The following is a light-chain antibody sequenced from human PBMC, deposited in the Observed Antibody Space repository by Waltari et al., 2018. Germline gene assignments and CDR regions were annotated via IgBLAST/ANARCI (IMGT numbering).Light chain of an antibody. J-gene: IGLJ3*02. CDR1: KSGRKD. V-gene: IGLV3-9*01. Sequence: SYELTQPLSVSVAMGQTARITSGGNKSGRKDVHWYQQKPGQAPVLVNRPAGIRGRFSRSNSGNTATLTISRAQAGDEADYYCQVYDSNTWVFGGGTKLTVL. CDR3: QVYDSNTWV.